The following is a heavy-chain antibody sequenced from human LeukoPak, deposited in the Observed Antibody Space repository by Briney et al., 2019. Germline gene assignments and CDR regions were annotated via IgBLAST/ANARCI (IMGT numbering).Heavy chain of an antibody. J-gene: IGHJ4*02. CDR2: ISSSGSSI. D-gene: IGHD5-18*01. CDR1: GFTFSDYY. CDR3: ARDLDFAAMANKHDY. Sequence: GGSLRLSCAASGFTFSDYYMSWIRQAPGKGLEWVSYISSSGSSIYYADSVKGRFTISRDNAKNSLYLQMNSLRAEDTAVYYCARDLDFAAMANKHDYWGQGTLVTVSS. V-gene: IGHV3-11*04.